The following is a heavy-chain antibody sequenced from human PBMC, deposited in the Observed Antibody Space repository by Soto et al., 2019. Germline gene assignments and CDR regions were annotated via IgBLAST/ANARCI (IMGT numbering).Heavy chain of an antibody. V-gene: IGHV3-7*01. CDR2: IKQDGSEK. CDR3: ARDPDSGYDLQVFDY. Sequence: PGGSLRLSCAASGFTFSSYWMSWVRQAPGKGLEWVANIKQDGSEKYYVDSVKGRFTISRDNAKNSLYLQMNSLRAEDTAVYYCARDPDSGYDLQVFDYWGQGTLVTVSS. CDR1: GFTFSSYW. J-gene: IGHJ4*02. D-gene: IGHD5-12*01.